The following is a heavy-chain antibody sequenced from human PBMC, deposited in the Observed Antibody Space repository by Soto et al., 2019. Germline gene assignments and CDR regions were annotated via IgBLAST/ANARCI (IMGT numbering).Heavy chain of an antibody. J-gene: IGHJ6*02. V-gene: IGHV3-23*01. CDR3: VKGYGIDA. Sequence: GGPLRLCWGAAGVTCSNYGMRWVRKTPGKGLEWVSIFRGNGGAISYADSVKGRFTISRDNSRNTLYLQMNGLRAEDTALYHCVKGYGIDAGGPG. CDR1: GVTCSNYG. CDR2: FRGNGGAI.